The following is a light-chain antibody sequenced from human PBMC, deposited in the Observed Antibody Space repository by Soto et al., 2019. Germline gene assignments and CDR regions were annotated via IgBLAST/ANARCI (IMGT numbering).Light chain of an antibody. CDR3: QSYDSSLSGSV. Sequence: VLTQPPSVSGAPGQRVTISCTGSSSNIGAGYDVHWYQQLPGTAPRLLIYDNTNRPSGVPDRFSGSKSGTSASLAITGLQAEDEADYYCQSYDSSLSGSVFGGGTKLTVL. CDR2: DNT. J-gene: IGLJ2*01. CDR1: SSNIGAGYD. V-gene: IGLV1-40*01.